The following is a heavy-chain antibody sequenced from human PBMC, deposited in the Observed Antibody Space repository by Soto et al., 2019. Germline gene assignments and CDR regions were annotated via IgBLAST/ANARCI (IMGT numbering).Heavy chain of an antibody. J-gene: IGHJ6*02. CDR2: ISAYNGNT. Sequence: QVQLVQSGGEEKKPGASVKVSCKTSGYSFTTYGISWVRQAPGQGLEWMGWISAYNGNTNYAQKLQGRVTMTTDTSTSTAYMELRSLRSDDTAVYYCASEGPAPYYYYGMDVWGQGSTVTVSS. CDR1: GYSFTTYG. V-gene: IGHV1-18*01. CDR3: ASEGPAPYYYYGMDV.